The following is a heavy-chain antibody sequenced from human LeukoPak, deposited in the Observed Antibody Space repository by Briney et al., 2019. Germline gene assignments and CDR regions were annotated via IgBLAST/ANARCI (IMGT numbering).Heavy chain of an antibody. CDR2: INRDGSST. CDR1: GFTFSSYW. V-gene: IGHV3-74*01. J-gene: IGHJ4*02. Sequence: GGSLRLSCAASGFTFSSYWMHWVRHAPGKGLVWVSRINRDGSSTIYADSVKGRFTISRDNAKNTLYLQMNSLRAEDTAVYYCAREVWTSGSSNNDYWGQGTLVTVSS. D-gene: IGHD1-26*01. CDR3: AREVWTSGSSNNDY.